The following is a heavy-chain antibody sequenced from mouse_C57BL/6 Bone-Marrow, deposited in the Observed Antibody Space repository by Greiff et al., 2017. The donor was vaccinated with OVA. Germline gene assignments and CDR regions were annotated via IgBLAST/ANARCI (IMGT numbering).Heavy chain of an antibody. V-gene: IGHV1-50*01. J-gene: IGHJ4*01. CDR1: GYTFTSYW. Sequence: QVQLQQPGAELVKPGASVKLSCKASGYTFTSYWMQWVKQRPGQGLEWIGEIDPSDSYTNYNQKFKGKATLTVDTSSSTAYMQLSSLTSEDSAVYYCARRGGLPPYYAMDYWGQGTSVTVSS. CDR3: ARRGGLPPYYAMDY. D-gene: IGHD2-4*01. CDR2: IDPSDSYT.